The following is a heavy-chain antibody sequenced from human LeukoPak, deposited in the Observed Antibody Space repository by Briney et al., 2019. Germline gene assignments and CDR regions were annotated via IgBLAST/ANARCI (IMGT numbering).Heavy chain of an antibody. CDR1: GFTFRSSV. CDR3: AREGHSSGHCGAFDI. V-gene: IGHV3-30*03. CDR2: ISSDGNSE. D-gene: IGHD3-22*01. J-gene: IGHJ3*02. Sequence: GGSLRLSCAASGFTFRSSVMHWVRQAPGKRLEWMAGISSDGNSEHFVDSVKGRLTISRDNSNNTLYLQMNSLRLEDTAVYYCAREGHSSGHCGAFDIWGQGTMITVSS.